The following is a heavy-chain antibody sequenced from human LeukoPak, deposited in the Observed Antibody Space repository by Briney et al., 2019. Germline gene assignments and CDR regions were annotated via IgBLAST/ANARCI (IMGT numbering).Heavy chain of an antibody. J-gene: IGHJ4*02. D-gene: IGHD2-2*01. V-gene: IGHV3-20*04. Sequence: GGSLRLSCAASGLTFDYYGMSWVRQAPGKGLEWVSGINWNGGSTGYADSVKGRFTISRDNAKNSLYLQMSSLRAEDTALYYCARVPSVVVPGRDEYYSDYWGQGTLVTVSS. CDR3: ARVPSVVVPGRDEYYSDY. CDR1: GLTFDYYG. CDR2: INWNGGST.